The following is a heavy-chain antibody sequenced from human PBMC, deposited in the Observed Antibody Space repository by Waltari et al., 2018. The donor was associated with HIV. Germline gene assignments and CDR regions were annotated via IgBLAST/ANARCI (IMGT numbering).Heavy chain of an antibody. CDR2: ISAYKANT. V-gene: IGHV1-18*04. D-gene: IGHD3-22*01. CDR3: ARVKNNYYDSTGLHAFDM. CDR1: AHTFRNRG. Sequence: QVQMVQSGAEVKKAGALVKVTCKASAHTFRNRGITWVRQAAGQGLEWMGWISAYKANTNYAQKFQGRVSITTDTSTSTAYMELRSLRSDDTAVYYCARVKNNYYDSTGLHAFDMWGQGTMVTVSS. J-gene: IGHJ3*02.